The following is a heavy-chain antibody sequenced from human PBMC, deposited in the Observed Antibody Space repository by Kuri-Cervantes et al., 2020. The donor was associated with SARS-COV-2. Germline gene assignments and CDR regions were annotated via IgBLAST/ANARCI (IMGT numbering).Heavy chain of an antibody. CDR1: RGSISSHDSMSSNF. Sequence: SETLSLTCSVSRGSISSHDSMSSNFWTWIRQPPGKGLEWIGYIYYSGSTNYNPSLKSRVTISVDTSKNQFSLKLSSVTAVDTAVYYCARVGRAGPFDYWGQGTLVTVSS. V-gene: IGHV4-61*01. CDR2: IYYSGST. D-gene: IGHD6-13*01. CDR3: ARVGRAGPFDY. J-gene: IGHJ4*02.